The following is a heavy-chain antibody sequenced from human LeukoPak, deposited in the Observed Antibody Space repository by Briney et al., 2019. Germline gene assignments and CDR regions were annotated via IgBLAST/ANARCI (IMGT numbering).Heavy chain of an antibody. CDR1: GFTFSSYW. D-gene: IGHD2-2*02. CDR3: AREYTVPDSFDS. Sequence: GGSLRLSCAASGFTFSSYWMYWVRQVPGKGLVWVSRINSDGSSTNYADSVKGRFTISRDNAKNTLYLQMNSLRAEDTAVYYCAREYTVPDSFDSWGQGALVTVSS. J-gene: IGHJ4*02. V-gene: IGHV3-74*01. CDR2: INSDGSST.